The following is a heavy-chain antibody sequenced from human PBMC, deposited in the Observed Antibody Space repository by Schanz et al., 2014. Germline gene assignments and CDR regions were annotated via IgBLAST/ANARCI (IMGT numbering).Heavy chain of an antibody. Sequence: QVQLVQSGAEVKKPGSSVKVSCKASGGTFSTYTISWVRQAPGQGLEWMGRIIPIHGIVNYAQRFQDRVRITADKSSDTAYMELSSLRSEDTAVYYCAREVGLYDRGWFDPWGQGVRVIVSS. D-gene: IGHD3-22*01. V-gene: IGHV1-69*08. CDR2: IIPIHGIV. J-gene: IGHJ5*02. CDR3: AREVGLYDRGWFDP. CDR1: GGTFSTYT.